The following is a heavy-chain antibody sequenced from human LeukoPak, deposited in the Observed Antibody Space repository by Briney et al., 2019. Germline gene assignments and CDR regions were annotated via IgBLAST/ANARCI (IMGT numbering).Heavy chain of an antibody. D-gene: IGHD4-23*01. CDR3: ARMTTVVTRAYDY. Sequence: SQTLSLTCAISMDSVSSNSAAWNWIRQSPSRGLEWLGRTYYRSKWYYDYAVSVKSRITINPDTAKNQFSLQLNSVTPEDTAVYYCARMTTVVTRAYDYWGQGTLVTVSS. J-gene: IGHJ4*02. CDR2: TYYRSKWYY. V-gene: IGHV6-1*01. CDR1: MDSVSSNSAA.